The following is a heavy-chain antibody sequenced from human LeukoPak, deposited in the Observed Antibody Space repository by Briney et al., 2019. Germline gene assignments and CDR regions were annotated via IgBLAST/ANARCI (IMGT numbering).Heavy chain of an antibody. Sequence: SVKVSCKASGGTFISYAISWVRQAPGQGLEWMGGIIPIFGTANYAQKFQGRVTITTDESTSTAYMELSSLRSEDTAVYYCARGGSSTNFYYYYYMDVWGKGTTVTVSS. CDR3: ARGGSSTNFYYYYYMDV. CDR1: GGTFISYA. J-gene: IGHJ6*03. CDR2: IIPIFGTA. D-gene: IGHD2-2*01. V-gene: IGHV1-69*05.